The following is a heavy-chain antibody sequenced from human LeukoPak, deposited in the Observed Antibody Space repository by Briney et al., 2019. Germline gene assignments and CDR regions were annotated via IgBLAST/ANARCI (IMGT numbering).Heavy chain of an antibody. J-gene: IGHJ4*02. D-gene: IGHD2-15*01. V-gene: IGHV3-13*01. Sequence: PGGSLRLSCAASGFTFSSYDMHWVRHAPGKGLEWVSAIDTAGDTYYPGSVKGRFTISRANAKNSLYLQMNSLSAEDTAVYYCARPSFTQGSYFDGWGQGTLVTVSS. CDR1: GFTFSSYD. CDR2: IDTAGDT. CDR3: ARPSFTQGSYFDG.